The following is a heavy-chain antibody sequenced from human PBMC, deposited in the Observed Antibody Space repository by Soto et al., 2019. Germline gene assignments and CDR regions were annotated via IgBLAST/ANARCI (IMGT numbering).Heavy chain of an antibody. CDR1: GGSVSSGDYY. V-gene: IGHV4-61*08. CDR3: ATESVLPYYYGMDV. J-gene: IGHJ6*02. Sequence: ETLSLTCSVSGGSVSSGDYYWSWIRLPPGKGLEWIGYIYYSGSTKYSPSLKSRVTISVEKSKNQFSLKLSSVTAADTAVYYCATESVLPYYYGMDVWGQGTTVTVSS. D-gene: IGHD2-15*01. CDR2: IYYSGST.